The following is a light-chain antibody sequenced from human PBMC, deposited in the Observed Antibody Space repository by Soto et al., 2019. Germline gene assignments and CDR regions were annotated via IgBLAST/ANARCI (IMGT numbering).Light chain of an antibody. V-gene: IGKV1-5*03. J-gene: IGKJ1*01. CDR1: QSISSW. Sequence: DIQMTQSPSTLSASVGDRVTITCRASQSISSWLAWYQQKPGKAPKLLIYKDSSLESGAPSRFSGSGSGTAFTLTIRSLQPDAVVTYYCQQCDHGWTFGQGTKVEIK. CDR2: KDS. CDR3: QQCDHGWT.